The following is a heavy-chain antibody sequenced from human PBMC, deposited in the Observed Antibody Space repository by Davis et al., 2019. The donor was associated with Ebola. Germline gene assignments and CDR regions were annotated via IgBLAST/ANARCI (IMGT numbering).Heavy chain of an antibody. J-gene: IGHJ3*01. CDR2: IIPIFGTA. D-gene: IGHD5-18*01. CDR3: ARNVDTAFPL. V-gene: IGHV1-69*06. CDR1: GCTFSTYA. Sequence: SVKVSCKASGCTFSTYAISWVRQAPGQGLEWMGGIIPIFGTANYAQKFQGRVTITADKSTSTAYMELSSLRSEDTAVYYCARNVDTAFPLWGQGTMVTVSS.